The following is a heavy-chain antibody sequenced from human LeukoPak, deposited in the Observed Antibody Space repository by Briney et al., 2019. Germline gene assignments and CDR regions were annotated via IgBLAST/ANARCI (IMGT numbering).Heavy chain of an antibody. D-gene: IGHD4-17*01. J-gene: IGHJ4*02. Sequence: ASVKVSCKASGYTFTGYYMHWVRQAPGQGLEWMGWINPNSGGTNYAQKFQGWVTTTRDTSISTAYMELSRLRSDDTAVYYCAREVRGGPSSLRFPLGYWGQGTLVTVSS. CDR2: INPNSGGT. CDR1: GYTFTGYY. CDR3: AREVRGGPSSLRFPLGY. V-gene: IGHV1-2*04.